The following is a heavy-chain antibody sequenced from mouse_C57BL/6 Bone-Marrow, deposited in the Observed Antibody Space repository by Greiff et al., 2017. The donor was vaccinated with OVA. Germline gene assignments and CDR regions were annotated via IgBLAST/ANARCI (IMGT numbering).Heavy chain of an antibody. V-gene: IGHV3-6*01. CDR2: ISYDGSN. CDR1: GYSITSGYY. J-gene: IGHJ3*01. Sequence: EVKLVESGPGLVKPSQSLSLTCSVTGYSITSGYYWNWIRQFPGNKLEWMGYISYDGSNNYNPSLKNRISITRDTSKNQFFLKLNSVTTEDTATYYCARDTSGWFAYWGQGTLVTVSA. CDR3: ARDTSGWFAY.